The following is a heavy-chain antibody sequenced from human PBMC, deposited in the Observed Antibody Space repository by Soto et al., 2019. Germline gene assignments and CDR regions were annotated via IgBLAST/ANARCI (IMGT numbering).Heavy chain of an antibody. CDR1: GGTFSSYA. Sequence: SVKVSCKASGGTFSSYAISWVRQAPGQGLEWMGGIIPIFGTANYAQKFQGRVTITADKSTSTAYMELSSLRSEDTAIYYCAKRHSNEGRSFDYWGQGTLVTVSS. V-gene: IGHV1-69*06. CDR2: IIPIFGTA. CDR3: AKRHSNEGRSFDY. J-gene: IGHJ4*02. D-gene: IGHD1-26*01.